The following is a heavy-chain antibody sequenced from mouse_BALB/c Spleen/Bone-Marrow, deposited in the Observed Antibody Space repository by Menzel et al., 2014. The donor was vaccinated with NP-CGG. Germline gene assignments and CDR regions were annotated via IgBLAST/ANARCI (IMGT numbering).Heavy chain of an antibody. CDR1: GYTFTSYY. Sequence: QVQLQQPGPELVKPGASVMISCKAAGYTFTSYYIHWVKQRPGQGLEWIGWIYPGNVNTKYNEKFKGKATLTADKSSSTAYFLLSSLTSEDSAVYFCAREANWNFDYWGQGTTLTVSS. J-gene: IGHJ2*01. V-gene: IGHV1S56*01. CDR2: IYPGNVNT. D-gene: IGHD4-1*01. CDR3: AREANWNFDY.